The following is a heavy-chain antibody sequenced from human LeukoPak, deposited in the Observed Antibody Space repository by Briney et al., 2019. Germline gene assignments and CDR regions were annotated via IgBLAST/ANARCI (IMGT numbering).Heavy chain of an antibody. CDR2: IGSKAYGGTT. Sequence: PGRSLRLSCTASGFTFGDYAMSWVRQAPGKGLEWVGFIGSKAYGGTTEYAASVKGRFTISRDDSKSIAYLQMNSLKTEDTAVYYCTREGTAGGIAVEYYYYYYGMDVWGQGTTVTVSS. D-gene: IGHD6-19*01. CDR1: GFTFGDYA. V-gene: IGHV3-49*04. J-gene: IGHJ6*02. CDR3: TREGTAGGIAVEYYYYYYGMDV.